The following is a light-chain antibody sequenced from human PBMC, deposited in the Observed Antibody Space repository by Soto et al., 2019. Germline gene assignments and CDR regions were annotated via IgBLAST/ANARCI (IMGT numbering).Light chain of an antibody. V-gene: IGKV3-20*01. CDR2: AAS. CDR3: QQYGSSPT. J-gene: IGKJ3*01. CDR1: QSVSSSY. Sequence: EIVLTQSPGTLSLSPGERATLSCRASQSVSSSYLAWYQQKPGQAPRLLIYAASSRATGIPDRFSGSGSGTEFTLTISRLEPEDVAVYYCQQYGSSPTFGPGTKVDIK.